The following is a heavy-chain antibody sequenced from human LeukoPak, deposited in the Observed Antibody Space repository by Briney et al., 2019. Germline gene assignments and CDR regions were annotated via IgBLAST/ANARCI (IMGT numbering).Heavy chain of an antibody. V-gene: IGHV3-7*01. CDR2: IKRDGGEK. CDR3: ARGRDTNFDY. D-gene: IGHD2-21*02. J-gene: IGHJ4*02. Sequence: QPGGSLRLSCAASGFTFSSYGMSWVRQAPGKGLEWVANIKRDGGEKYYVDSVKGRFTISRDNAKNSLYLQMNSLRAEDTAVYYCARGRDTNFDYWGQGTLVTVSS. CDR1: GFTFSSYG.